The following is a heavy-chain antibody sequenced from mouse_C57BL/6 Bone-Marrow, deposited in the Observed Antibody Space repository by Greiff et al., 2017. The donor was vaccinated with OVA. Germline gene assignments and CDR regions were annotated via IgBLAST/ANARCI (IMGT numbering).Heavy chain of an antibody. Sequence: QVQLKESGAELVKPGASVKLSCKASGYTFTEYTIHWVKQRSGQGLEWIGWFYPGSGSIKYNEKFKDKATLTADKSSSTVYMELSRLTSEDSAVYFCARHEEEYYGSSYDYAMDCWGQGTSVTVSS. CDR1: GYTFTEYT. J-gene: IGHJ4*01. CDR2: FYPGSGSI. CDR3: ARHEEEYYGSSYDYAMDC. D-gene: IGHD1-1*01. V-gene: IGHV1-62-2*01.